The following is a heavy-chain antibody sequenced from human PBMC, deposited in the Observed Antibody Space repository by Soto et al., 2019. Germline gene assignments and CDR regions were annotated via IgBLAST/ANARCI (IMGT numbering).Heavy chain of an antibody. CDR2: RYHSGST. V-gene: IGHV4-30-2*01. D-gene: IGHD2-2*01. Sequence: QLQLQESGSGLVKPSRTLSLTCAVSGRSISSGGYSWSWIRQPPGKGLEWIGYRYHSGSTYYNPSLKRRVTISIDRSKNQFSLKLSSVTAADTAVYYCVRVPDYWGQGILVTVAS. J-gene: IGHJ4*02. CDR3: VRVPDY. CDR1: GRSISSGGYS.